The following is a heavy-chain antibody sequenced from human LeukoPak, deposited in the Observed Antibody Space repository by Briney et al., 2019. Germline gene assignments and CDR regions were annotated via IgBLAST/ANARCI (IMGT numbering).Heavy chain of an antibody. CDR2: IYYSGST. Sequence: ASETLSLTCTVSGGSISSYYWSWIRQPPGKGLEWIGYIYYSGSTNYNPSLKSRVTISVDTSKNQFSLKLSSVTAADTAVYYCAREDCSGGSCYSGASDYWGQGTLVTVSS. D-gene: IGHD2-15*01. J-gene: IGHJ4*02. CDR1: GGSISSYY. CDR3: AREDCSGGSCYSGASDY. V-gene: IGHV4-59*12.